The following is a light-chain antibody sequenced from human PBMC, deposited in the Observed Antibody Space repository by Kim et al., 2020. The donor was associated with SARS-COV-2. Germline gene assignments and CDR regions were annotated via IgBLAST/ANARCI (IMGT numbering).Light chain of an antibody. CDR2: DDS. Sequence: AQRKPTEITCGGGTITIKRMCWYQQKTGQAPVAVIYDDSHRPSVVPERFSGARSGNTATLTISGVEDGDEADYYCHVWDTSNDRVVFGGGTQLTV. J-gene: IGLJ2*01. CDR3: HVWDTSNDRVV. V-gene: IGLV3-21*03. CDR1: TITIKR.